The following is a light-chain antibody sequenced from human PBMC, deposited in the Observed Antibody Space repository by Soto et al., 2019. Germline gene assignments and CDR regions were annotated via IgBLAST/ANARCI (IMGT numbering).Light chain of an antibody. V-gene: IGKV1-33*01. Sequence: DIQMTQSPSSLSASVGNRVTITCQASQDIATYLNWYQQKPGKAPNLLIYDASNLETGVPSRFSGGGSGTHFTFTISNLQPEDIATYYFQQYDNLPPTWTFGKGTKVEIE. J-gene: IGKJ1*01. CDR1: QDIATY. CDR2: DAS. CDR3: QQYDNLPPTWT.